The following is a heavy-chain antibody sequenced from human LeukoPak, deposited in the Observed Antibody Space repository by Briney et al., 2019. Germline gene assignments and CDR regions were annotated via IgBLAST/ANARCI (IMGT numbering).Heavy chain of an antibody. CDR3: ARDLNGSGPEDV. V-gene: IGHV3-20*04. CDR2: INWNGGST. J-gene: IGHJ6*04. D-gene: IGHD3-10*01. CDR1: GFTFDDYG. Sequence: GGSLTLSCAASGFTFDDYGMSWVRQAPGKGLEWVSGINWNGGSTGYADSVKRRFTISRDNAKNSLYLQMNSLRAEDTALYYCARDLNGSGPEDVWGKGTTVTVSS.